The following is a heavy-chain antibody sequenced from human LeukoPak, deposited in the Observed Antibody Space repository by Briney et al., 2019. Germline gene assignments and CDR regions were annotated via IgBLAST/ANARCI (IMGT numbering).Heavy chain of an antibody. CDR3: XXDPXGXSSDWXXXX. CDR1: GFTFTNSG. V-gene: IGHV3-23*01. D-gene: IGHD6-19*01. CDR2: ITGSGGTT. Sequence: PGGSLRPSCVVSGFTFTNSGMSWVRQAPGKGLEWVSVITGSGGTTYYADSVKGRFSISRDNSKNTLYLQMNSLRVEDTAIYYXXXDPXGXSSDWXXXXWGQXXXXTVX. J-gene: IGHJ4*02.